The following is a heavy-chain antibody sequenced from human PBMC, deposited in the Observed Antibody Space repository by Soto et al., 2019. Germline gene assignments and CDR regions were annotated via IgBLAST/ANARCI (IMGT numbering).Heavy chain of an antibody. Sequence: QVQLVESGGGVVQPGRSLRLSCAASGFTFSSYGMHWVRQAPGKGLEWVAVIWYDGSNKYYADSVKGRFTISRDNSKNTLYLQMNSLRAEDTAVYYCAREGITGGDRSFDYWGQGTLVTVSS. J-gene: IGHJ4*02. V-gene: IGHV3-33*01. CDR1: GFTFSSYG. CDR2: IWYDGSNK. D-gene: IGHD2-21*02. CDR3: AREGITGGDRSFDY.